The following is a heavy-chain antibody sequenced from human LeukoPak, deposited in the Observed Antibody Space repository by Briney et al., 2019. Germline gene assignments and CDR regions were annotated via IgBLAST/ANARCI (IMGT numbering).Heavy chain of an antibody. CDR3: ASGYCSSTSCYTGMVDY. CDR1: GRSFSGYY. J-gene: IGHJ4*02. V-gene: IGHV4-34*01. D-gene: IGHD2-2*02. CDR2: INHSGST. Sequence: SETLSLTCAVYGRSFSGYYWSWIRQPPGKGLEWIGEINHSGSTYYNPSLKSRVTISVDTSKNQFSLKLSSVTAADTAVYYCASGYCSSTSCYTGMVDYWGQGTLVTVSS.